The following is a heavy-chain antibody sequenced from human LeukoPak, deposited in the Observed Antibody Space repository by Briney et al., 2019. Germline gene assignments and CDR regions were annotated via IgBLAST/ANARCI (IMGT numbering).Heavy chain of an antibody. Sequence: ASVKVSCKASGYTFTGYYMHWVRQAPGQGLEWMGRINPNSGGTNYAQKFQGRVTMTRDTSISTAYMELSRLRSDDTAVYYYAFSAGRDLGYCSGGSCPFDYWGQGTLVTVSS. D-gene: IGHD2-15*01. V-gene: IGHV1-2*06. CDR2: INPNSGGT. CDR1: GYTFTGYY. J-gene: IGHJ4*02. CDR3: AFSAGRDLGYCSGGSCPFDY.